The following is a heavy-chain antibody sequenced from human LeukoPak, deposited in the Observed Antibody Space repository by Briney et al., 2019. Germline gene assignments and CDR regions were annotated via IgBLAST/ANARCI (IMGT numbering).Heavy chain of an antibody. J-gene: IGHJ6*03. V-gene: IGHV5-51*01. Sequence: GASLQISCKVSGYNFTSYWIGWVRPLPGKGLEWLGIINPGDSDTRYSPSFQSQVTISADKSISTAYLQWSSLKASDTAMYYCARLAIAAAGDMDVWGKGTTVTVSS. CDR2: INPGDSDT. CDR3: ARLAIAAAGDMDV. CDR1: GYNFTSYW. D-gene: IGHD6-13*01.